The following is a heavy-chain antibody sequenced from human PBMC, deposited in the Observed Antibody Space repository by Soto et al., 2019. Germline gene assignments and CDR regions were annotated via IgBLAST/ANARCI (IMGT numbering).Heavy chain of an antibody. J-gene: IGHJ2*01. CDR3: ASKVVVAAIPYWYFDL. D-gene: IGHD2-15*01. CDR1: GGSISSGGYY. V-gene: IGHV4-31*03. CDR2: IYYSGST. Sequence: SETLSLTCTVSGGSISSGGYYWSWIRQHPGKGLEWIGYIYYSGSTYYNPSLKSRVTISVDTSKNQFSLKLSPVTAADTAVYYCASKVVVAAIPYWYFDLWGRGTLVTVSS.